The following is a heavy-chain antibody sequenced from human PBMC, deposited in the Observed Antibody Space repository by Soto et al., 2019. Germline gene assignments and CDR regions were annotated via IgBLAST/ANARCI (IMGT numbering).Heavy chain of an antibody. CDR2: INPSGGST. CDR1: GYTFTSYY. Sequence: GASVKVSCKASGYTFTSYYMHWVRQAPGQGLEWMGIINPSGGSTSYAQKFQGRVTITRDTSASTVYMELSSLRSEDTAVYFCARFYGNTHYWGQGTQVTVSS. J-gene: IGHJ4*02. V-gene: IGHV1-46*01. CDR3: ARFYGNTHY. D-gene: IGHD4-17*01.